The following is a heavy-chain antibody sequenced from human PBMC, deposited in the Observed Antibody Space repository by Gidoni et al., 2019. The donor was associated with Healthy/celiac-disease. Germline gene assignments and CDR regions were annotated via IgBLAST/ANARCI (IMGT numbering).Heavy chain of an antibody. V-gene: IGHV5-51*01. J-gene: IGHJ4*02. Sequence: EVQLVQSGAEVKKPGESLKISCKGSGYSFTSYWIGWVRQMPGKGLEWMGIIYPGDSDTRYSPSFQGQVTISADKSISTAYLQWSSLKASDTAMYYCARHVSGVDTAMAEVEYFDYWGQGTLVTVSS. CDR1: GYSFTSYW. CDR2: IYPGDSDT. D-gene: IGHD5-18*01. CDR3: ARHVSGVDTAMAEVEYFDY.